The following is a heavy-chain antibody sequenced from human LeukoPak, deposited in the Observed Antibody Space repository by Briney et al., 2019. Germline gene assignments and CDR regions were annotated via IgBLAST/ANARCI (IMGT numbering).Heavy chain of an antibody. D-gene: IGHD2-8*01. CDR1: GGSISSSSYY. CDR2: IYYSGST. J-gene: IGHJ5*02. CDR3: ARASFNVVFGNWFDP. Sequence: SETLSLTCTVSGGSISSSSYYWGWIRQPPGKGLEWIGSIYYSGSTFYNPSLKSRVTISVDTSKNQFSLKLRSVTAADTAIYYCARASFNVVFGNWFDPWGQGTLVTVSS. V-gene: IGHV4-39*01.